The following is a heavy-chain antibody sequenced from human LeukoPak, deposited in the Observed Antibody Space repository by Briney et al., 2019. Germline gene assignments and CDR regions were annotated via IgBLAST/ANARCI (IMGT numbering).Heavy chain of an antibody. CDR1: GFTFSRHW. V-gene: IGHV3-7*01. CDR3: ARDGGHSTDFDY. J-gene: IGHJ4*02. D-gene: IGHD2/OR15-2a*01. CDR2: IKQDGSER. Sequence: GGSLRRSCATSGFTFSRHWMSWVRQAPVKGPELVANIKQDGSERYYVDSVRGRFTISRDNAKNSLYLQMNSLRAEDTAVYYCARDGGHSTDFDYWGQGILVTVSS.